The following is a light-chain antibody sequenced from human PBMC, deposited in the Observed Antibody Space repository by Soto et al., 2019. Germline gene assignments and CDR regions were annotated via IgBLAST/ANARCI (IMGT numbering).Light chain of an antibody. J-gene: IGLJ2*01. V-gene: IGLV1-44*01. CDR2: SNN. CDR3: AAWDDSLNGPV. Sequence: QLVLTQPPSASGTPGQRVTISCSGSSSNIGSNTVNWSQQLPGTAPKLLIYSNNQRPSGVPDRFSGSKSGTSASLAISGLQSEDEADYYCAAWDDSLNGPVFGGGTKVTVL. CDR1: SSNIGSNT.